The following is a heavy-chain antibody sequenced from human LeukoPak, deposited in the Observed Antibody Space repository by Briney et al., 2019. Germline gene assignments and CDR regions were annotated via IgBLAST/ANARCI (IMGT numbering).Heavy chain of an antibody. J-gene: IGHJ4*02. CDR1: GFTVSSNY. D-gene: IGHD6-13*01. CDR3: ARDSSSWYGERYFDY. V-gene: IGHV3-53*01. Sequence: GGSLRLSCAASGFTVSSNYMSWVRQAPGKGLGWVSVIYSGGSTYYADSVKGRFTISRDNSKNTLYLQMNSLRAEDTAVYYCARDSSSWYGERYFDYWGQGTLVTVSS. CDR2: IYSGGST.